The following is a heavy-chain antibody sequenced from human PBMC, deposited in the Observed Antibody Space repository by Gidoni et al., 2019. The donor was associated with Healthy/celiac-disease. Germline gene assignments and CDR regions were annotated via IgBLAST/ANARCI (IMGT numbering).Heavy chain of an antibody. D-gene: IGHD3-22*01. CDR2: INPNSGGT. V-gene: IGHV1-2*04. Sequence: QVQLVQSGAEVKKPGASVKVSCKASGYTFTGYYMPWVRPAPGQGLEWMGWINPNSGGTNYAQKFQGWVTMTRDTSISTAYMELSRLRSDDTAVYYCARVRTSSAYDSSGYYYYAFDIWGQGTMVTVSS. J-gene: IGHJ3*02. CDR1: GYTFTGYY. CDR3: ARVRTSSAYDSSGYYYYAFDI.